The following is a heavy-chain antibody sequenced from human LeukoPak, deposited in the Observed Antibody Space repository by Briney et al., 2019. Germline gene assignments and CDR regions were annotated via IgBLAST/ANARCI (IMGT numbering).Heavy chain of an antibody. D-gene: IGHD7-27*01. V-gene: IGHV4-39*01. J-gene: IGHJ4*02. CDR2: ISYSGRT. CDR3: ARLRGSGEFDY. CDR1: GGSISSSSYY. Sequence: SDTLSLTCTVSGGSISSSSYYWGWIRQPPGKGLEWIGSISYSGRTYYNPSLKSRVTISVDTSKSQFSLNLSSVTAADTAVYYCARLRGSGEFDYWGQGTLVTVSS.